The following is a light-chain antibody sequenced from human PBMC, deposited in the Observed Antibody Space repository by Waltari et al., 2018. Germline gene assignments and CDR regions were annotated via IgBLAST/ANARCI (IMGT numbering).Light chain of an antibody. Sequence: QSVLTQPPSVSGAPGQRATIPCTGSGSKIGAGFDVRWYHQVPRTAPILLIYGSTSRPLGVPDRFFGTTSGTSASLTITGLQAEDEGDYYCQSYDTSLTVVFGGGTKLTVL. V-gene: IGLV1-40*01. CDR3: QSYDTSLTVV. CDR2: GST. J-gene: IGLJ3*02. CDR1: GSKIGAGFD.